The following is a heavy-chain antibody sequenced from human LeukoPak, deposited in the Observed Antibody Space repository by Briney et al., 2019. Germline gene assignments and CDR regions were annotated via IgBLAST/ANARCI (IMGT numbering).Heavy chain of an antibody. Sequence: GASVKVSCKTSGYTFSTYDINWVRQAAGQGLEWMGWMNPNSGNTGFAQKFQGRATITRDTSITTAYLELSSLRSEDTAVYYCAREIRGIVVGGWFDPWGQGTLVTVSS. CDR1: GYTFSTYD. CDR3: AREIRGIVVGGWFDP. J-gene: IGHJ5*02. V-gene: IGHV1-8*03. D-gene: IGHD2-15*01. CDR2: MNPNSGNT.